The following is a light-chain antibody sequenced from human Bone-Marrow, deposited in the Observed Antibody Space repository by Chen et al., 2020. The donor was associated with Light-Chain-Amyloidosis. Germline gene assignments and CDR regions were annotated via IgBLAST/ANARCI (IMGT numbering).Light chain of an antibody. J-gene: IGKJ4*01. CDR3: QQYYTSPLT. CDR1: QGITNY. V-gene: IGKV1-8*01. Sequence: ALRLFQSPSSLSAPTGDIVTTTCRASQGITNYLAWYQQRPGESPHLLIPAASTLHSGVPSRFNGTGSGTDFTLTITSLQSEDLATDFCQQYYTSPLTFGGGTKVDI. CDR2: AAS.